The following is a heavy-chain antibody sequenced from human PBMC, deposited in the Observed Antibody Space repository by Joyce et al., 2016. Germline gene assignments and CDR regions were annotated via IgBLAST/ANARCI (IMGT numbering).Heavy chain of an antibody. CDR2: INSNDGGT. CDR1: GYIFTSYY. J-gene: IGHJ4*02. D-gene: IGHD3/OR15-3a*01. V-gene: IGHV1-46*01. CDR3: AREEVDSKLGY. Sequence: QVQLVQSATDVKKPGASVTVSCKTSGYIFTSYYMHWVRHAPGQGLEWMGMINSNDGGTIYAQKFQGRVIMTRDTSTSTLYMELSSLRSEDTAIYYCAREEVDSKLGYWGQGTLVTVSS.